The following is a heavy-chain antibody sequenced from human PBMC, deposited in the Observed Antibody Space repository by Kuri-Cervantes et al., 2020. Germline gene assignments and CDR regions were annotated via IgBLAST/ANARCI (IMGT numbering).Heavy chain of an antibody. D-gene: IGHD5-18*01. V-gene: IGHV3-33*01. CDR2: IWYDGSNK. CDR3: ARDHSRARGYSSGFGLDY. J-gene: IGHJ4*02. Sequence: GGSLRLSCAASGFTFSSYGMHWVRQAPGKGPEWVAVIWYDGSNKYYADSVKGRFTISRDNSKNTLYLQMNSLRAEDTAVYYCARDHSRARGYSSGFGLDYWSQGTLVTVSS. CDR1: GFTFSSYG.